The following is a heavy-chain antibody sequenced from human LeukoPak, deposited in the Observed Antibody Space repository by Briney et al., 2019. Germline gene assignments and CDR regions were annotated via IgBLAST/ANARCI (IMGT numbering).Heavy chain of an antibody. CDR3: ARSVTYYDILTGYYTETYFDY. Sequence: GGSLRLSCAASGFTVSSNYMSWVRQAPGKGLEWVSVIYSGGSTYYADSVKGRFTISRDNSKNTLYLQMNSLRAEDRAVYYCARSVTYYDILTGYYTETYFDYWGQGTLVTVSS. V-gene: IGHV3-53*01. CDR2: IYSGGST. D-gene: IGHD3-9*01. J-gene: IGHJ4*02. CDR1: GFTVSSNY.